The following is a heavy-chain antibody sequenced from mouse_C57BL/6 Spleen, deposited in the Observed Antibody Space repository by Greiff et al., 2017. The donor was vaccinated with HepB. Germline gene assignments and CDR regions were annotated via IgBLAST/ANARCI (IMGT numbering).Heavy chain of an antibody. CDR2: ISDGGSYT. CDR1: GFTFSSYA. V-gene: IGHV5-4*01. Sequence: DVKLVESGEGLVKPGGSLKLSCAASGFTFSSYAMSWVRQTPEKRLEWVATISDGGSYTYYPDNVKGRFTISRDNAKNNLYLQMSHLKSEDTAMYYCARDNLWFAYWGQGTLVTVSA. CDR3: ARDNLWFAY. J-gene: IGHJ3*01.